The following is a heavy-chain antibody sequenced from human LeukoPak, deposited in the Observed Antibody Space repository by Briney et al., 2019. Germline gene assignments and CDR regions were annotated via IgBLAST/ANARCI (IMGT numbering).Heavy chain of an antibody. CDR1: GGTFSSYA. V-gene: IGHV1-69*05. CDR3: ARGGATKTGYSSSWYDY. CDR2: IIPIFGTA. Sequence: SVKVSCKASGGTFSSYAISWVRQAPGQGLEWMGGIIPIFGTANYAQKFQGRVTISTDESTSTAYMELSSLRSEDTAVYYCARGGATKTGYSSSWYDYWGQGALVTVSS. J-gene: IGHJ4*02. D-gene: IGHD6-13*01.